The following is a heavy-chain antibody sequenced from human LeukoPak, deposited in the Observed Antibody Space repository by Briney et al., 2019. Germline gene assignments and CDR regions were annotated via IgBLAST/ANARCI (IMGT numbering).Heavy chain of an antibody. D-gene: IGHD4-17*01. CDR1: GFTFDDYA. Sequence: GRSLRLSCAASGFTFDDYAMHWVRQAPGKGLEWVSGISWNSGSIGYADSVKGRFTISRDNAKNSLYLQMNSLRAEDTAVYYCATTTTVGSFDYWGQGTLVTVSS. V-gene: IGHV3-9*01. CDR2: ISWNSGSI. CDR3: ATTTTVGSFDY. J-gene: IGHJ4*02.